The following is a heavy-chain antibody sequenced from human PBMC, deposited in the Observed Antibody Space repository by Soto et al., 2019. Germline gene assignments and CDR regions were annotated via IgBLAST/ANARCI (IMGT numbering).Heavy chain of an antibody. J-gene: IGHJ4*02. CDR1: GFTFNQAW. V-gene: IGHV3-15*07. D-gene: IGHD2-2*01. CDR2: IKTKLEGEAT. CDR3: ARDYLVVPHRVIDY. Sequence: PGGSLRLSCSASGFTFNQAWMNWVRQAPGTGLEWVARIKTKLEGEATDYADPVKGRFTISRDNSKNTLYLQMNSLRAEDTAVYYCARDYLVVPHRVIDYWGQGTLVTVSS.